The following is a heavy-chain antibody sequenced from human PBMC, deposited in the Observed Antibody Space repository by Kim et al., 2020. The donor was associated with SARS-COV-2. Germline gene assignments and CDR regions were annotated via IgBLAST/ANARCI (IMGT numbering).Heavy chain of an antibody. CDR2: TRNKANSYTT. CDR1: GFTFSDHY. J-gene: IGHJ4*02. CDR3: ARVTMVRGVTRSY. D-gene: IGHD3-10*01. Sequence: GGSLRLSCAASGFTFSDHYMDWVRQAPGKGLEWVGRTRNKANSYTTEYAASVKGRFTISRDDSKNSLYLQMNSLKTEDTAVYYCARVTMVRGVTRSYWGQGTLVTVSS. V-gene: IGHV3-72*01.